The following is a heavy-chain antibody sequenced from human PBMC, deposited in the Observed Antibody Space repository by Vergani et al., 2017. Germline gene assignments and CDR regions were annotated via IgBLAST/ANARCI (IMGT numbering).Heavy chain of an antibody. V-gene: IGHV4-39*01. D-gene: IGHD3-16*01. J-gene: IGHJ6*02. CDR1: GGSISSSSHF. Sequence: QLQLHKSVPGLVKPSETLSLTCTLSGGSISSSSHFWGWLRQTPGKGLEWIGSIYYIGSTYYNPSLKSRVSISVDTSKNQFSLKLSSVTAADSAVYYFARHDSGHYDSAYYGLDVWGQGTTVTVSS. CDR3: ARHDSGHYDSAYYGLDV. CDR2: IYYIGST.